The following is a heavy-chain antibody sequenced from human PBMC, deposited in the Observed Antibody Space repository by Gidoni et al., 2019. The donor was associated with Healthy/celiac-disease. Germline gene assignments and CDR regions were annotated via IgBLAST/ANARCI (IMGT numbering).Heavy chain of an antibody. V-gene: IGHV3-33*01. CDR1: GFTFSSYG. J-gene: IGHJ3*02. CDR3: ARGRGYPYDAFDI. Sequence: VQLVESGGGVVQPGRSLRLSCAASGFTFSSYGMHWVRQAPGKGLEWVAVIWYNGSNKYYADYVKGRFTISRDNSKNTLYLQMNSLRAEDTAVYYCARGRGYPYDAFDIWGQGTMVTVSS. CDR2: IWYNGSNK. D-gene: IGHD5-18*01.